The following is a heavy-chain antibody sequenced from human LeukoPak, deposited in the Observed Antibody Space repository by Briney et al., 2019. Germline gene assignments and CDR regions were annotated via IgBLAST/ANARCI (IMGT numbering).Heavy chain of an antibody. V-gene: IGHV3-72*01. CDR2: TRNKANSYTT. CDR3: TRVLAPMRDCSGARCYEDY. J-gene: IGHJ4*02. Sequence: GGSLRLSCAASGFTFSDHYMDWVRQAPGKGLEWVGRTRNKANSYTTEYAASVKGRFTISRDDSKNSLYLQMNSLKTEDTAVYYCTRVLAPMRDCSGARCYEDYWGQGTLVTVST. CDR1: GFTFSDHY. D-gene: IGHD2-15*01.